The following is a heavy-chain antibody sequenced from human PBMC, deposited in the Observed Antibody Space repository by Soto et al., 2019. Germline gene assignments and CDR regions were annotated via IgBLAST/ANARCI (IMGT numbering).Heavy chain of an antibody. V-gene: IGHV3-53*01. J-gene: IGHJ4*02. CDR3: AKSITGYLPPFDY. CDR1: GFTVSSNY. D-gene: IGHD5-12*01. CDR2: IYSGGST. Sequence: GGSLRLSWAASGFTVSSNYMSWVRQAPGKGLEWVSVIYSGGSTYYADSVKGRFTISRHNSKNTLYLQMNSLRAEDTAVYYCAKSITGYLPPFDYWGQGTLVTVSS.